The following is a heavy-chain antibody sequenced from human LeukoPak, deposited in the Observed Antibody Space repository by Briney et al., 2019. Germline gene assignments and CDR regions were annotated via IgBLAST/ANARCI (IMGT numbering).Heavy chain of an antibody. CDR1: GFTFSNYW. CDR3: ARSQAAAGRGKFDY. Sequence: GGSLRLSCVASGFTFSNYWMSWVRQAPGKGLEWVANINQDGSETYYVDSVKGRFTISRDNSKNTLYLQMNSLRAEDTAVYYCARSQAAAGRGKFDYWGQGTLVTVSS. V-gene: IGHV3-7*01. D-gene: IGHD6-13*01. CDR2: INQDGSET. J-gene: IGHJ4*02.